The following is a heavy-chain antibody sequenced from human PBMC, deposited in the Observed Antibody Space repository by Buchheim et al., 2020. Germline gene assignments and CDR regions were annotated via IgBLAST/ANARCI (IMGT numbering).Heavy chain of an antibody. Sequence: QVQLQESGPGLVKPSQTLSLTCTVSGGSISSGDYYWSWLRQPPGKGLEWIGCIYYSGSTYYNPSLQSRVTISVDTSRNQFSLKLSSVTAADTAVYYCARDYGASGLIDYWGQGTL. CDR2: IYYSGST. D-gene: IGHD3-22*01. V-gene: IGHV4-30-4*01. CDR3: ARDYGASGLIDY. J-gene: IGHJ4*02. CDR1: GGSISSGDYY.